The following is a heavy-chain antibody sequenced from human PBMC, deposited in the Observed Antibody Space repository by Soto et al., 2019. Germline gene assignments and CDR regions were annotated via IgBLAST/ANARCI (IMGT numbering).Heavy chain of an antibody. D-gene: IGHD4-17*01. CDR2: ISSSSSYI. J-gene: IGHJ3*02. V-gene: IGHV3-21*01. CDR1: GFTFSSYS. Sequence: EVQLVESGGGLVKPGGSLRLSCAASGFTFSSYSMNWVRQAPGKGLEWVSAISSSSSYICYADSVKGRFTISRDNAKNSLYLQMNSLRADDTAVYYCARSYRDYGGDDAFDIWGQGTMVTVSS. CDR3: ARSYRDYGGDDAFDI.